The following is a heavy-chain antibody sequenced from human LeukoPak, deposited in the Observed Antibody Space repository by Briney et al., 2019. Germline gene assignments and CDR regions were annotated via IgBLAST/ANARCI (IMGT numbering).Heavy chain of an antibody. CDR3: ARRFPSFDY. D-gene: IGHD3-16*01. V-gene: IGHV4-34*01. Sequence: SETLSLTCAVYGGSFSGYYWSWIRQPPGKGLEWIGEINHSGSTYYSPSLKSRVTISVDTSKNQFSLKLSSVTAADTAVYYCARRFPSFDYWGQGTLVTVSS. CDR2: INHSGST. J-gene: IGHJ4*02. CDR1: GGSFSGYY.